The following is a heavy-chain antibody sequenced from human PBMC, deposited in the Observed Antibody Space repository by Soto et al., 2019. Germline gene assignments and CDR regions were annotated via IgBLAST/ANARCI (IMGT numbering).Heavy chain of an antibody. CDR3: ARDSGQSPVYYYDSSGYWVFDY. Sequence: SETLSLTCAVSGGSISSSNWWSWVRQPPGKGLEWIGEIYHSGSTNYNPSLKSRVTISVDKSKNQFSLKLSSVTAADTAVYYCARDSGQSPVYYYDSSGYWVFDYWGQGTLVTVSS. V-gene: IGHV4-4*02. J-gene: IGHJ4*02. CDR1: GGSISSSNW. CDR2: IYHSGST. D-gene: IGHD3-22*01.